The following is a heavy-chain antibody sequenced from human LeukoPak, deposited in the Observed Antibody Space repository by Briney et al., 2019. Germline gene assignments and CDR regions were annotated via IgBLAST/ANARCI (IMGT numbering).Heavy chain of an antibody. V-gene: IGHV4-4*02. CDR2: IYHSWST. CDR3: ARGDYSGSYYSSAYFDY. CDR1: GGSISSSNW. J-gene: IGHJ4*02. Sequence: SGTLSLTCAVSGGSISSSNWWSWVRQPPGKGLEWIGEIYHSWSTNYNPSLKSRVTISVDKSKNQFTLKLSSVTAADTAVYYCARGDYSGSYYSSAYFDYWGQGTLVTVSS. D-gene: IGHD3-10*01.